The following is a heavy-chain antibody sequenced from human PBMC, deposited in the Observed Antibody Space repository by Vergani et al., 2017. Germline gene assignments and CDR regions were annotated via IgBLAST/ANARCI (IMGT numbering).Heavy chain of an antibody. CDR3: ASSMVPLYYFDY. D-gene: IGHD3-10*01. CDR1: GGSVSSGSSY. CDR2: IYYSGST. V-gene: IGHV4-61*01. Sequence: QVQLQESGPGLVKPSETLSLTCTVSGGSVSSGSSYWSWIRQPPGKGLEWIGYIYYSGSTNYNPSLKSRVTISVDTSKNQFSLKLSSVTAADTAVYYCASSMVPLYYFDYWGQGTLVTVSS. J-gene: IGHJ4*02.